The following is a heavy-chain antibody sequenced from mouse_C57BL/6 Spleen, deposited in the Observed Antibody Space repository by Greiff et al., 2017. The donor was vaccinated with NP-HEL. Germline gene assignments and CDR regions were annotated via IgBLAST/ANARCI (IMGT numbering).Heavy chain of an antibody. CDR3: ARTYYGSSSSWFAY. Sequence: AQLQQPGAELVRPGSSVKLSCKASGYTFTSYWMHWVKQRPIQGLEWIGNIDPSDSETHYNQKFKDKATLTVDKSSSTAYMQLSSLTSEDSAVYYCARTYYGSSSSWFAYWGQGTLVTVSA. J-gene: IGHJ3*01. V-gene: IGHV1-52*01. D-gene: IGHD1-1*01. CDR2: IDPSDSET. CDR1: GYTFTSYW.